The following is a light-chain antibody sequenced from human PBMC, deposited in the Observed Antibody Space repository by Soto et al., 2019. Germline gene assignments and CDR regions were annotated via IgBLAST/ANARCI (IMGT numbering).Light chain of an antibody. J-gene: IGKJ2*01. V-gene: IGKV1-39*01. CDR2: GAS. CDR3: QQNFSVPYT. Sequence: DIQMTQSPSSLSASVGDTISITCRSFQTIRKSLNWYQQRPGKAPKLLIFGASSLHIGVPPRFSGLGSGTHFPLNNTPSQPEDAATYYCQQNFSVPYTFGQGTRVDI. CDR1: QTIRKS.